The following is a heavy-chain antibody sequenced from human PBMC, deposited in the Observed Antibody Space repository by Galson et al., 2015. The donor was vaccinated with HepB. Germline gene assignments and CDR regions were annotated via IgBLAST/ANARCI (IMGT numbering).Heavy chain of an antibody. CDR3: ARDAWPRDYDYVWGSYRGWFDP. J-gene: IGHJ5*02. CDR1: GGTFSSYA. CDR2: IIPIFGTA. D-gene: IGHD3-16*02. Sequence: SVKVSCKASGGTFSSYAISWVRQAPGQGLEWMGGIIPIFGTANYAQKFQGRVTITADESTSTAYMELSSLRSEDTAVYYCARDAWPRDYDYVWGSYRGWFDPWGQGTLVTVSS. V-gene: IGHV1-69*13.